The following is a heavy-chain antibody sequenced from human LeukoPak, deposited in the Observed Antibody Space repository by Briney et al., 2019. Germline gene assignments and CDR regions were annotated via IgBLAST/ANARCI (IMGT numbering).Heavy chain of an antibody. D-gene: IGHD4-23*01. CDR2: IRSSGSTI. Sequence: GGSLRLSCAASGFTFSSYEMNWVRQAPGKGLEWVSYIRSSGSTIYYADSVKGRFTISRDNAKNSLYLQMNSLRAEDTAVYYCAREWRGGPDNFWGQGTLVTVSS. V-gene: IGHV3-48*03. CDR3: AREWRGGPDNF. J-gene: IGHJ4*02. CDR1: GFTFSSYE.